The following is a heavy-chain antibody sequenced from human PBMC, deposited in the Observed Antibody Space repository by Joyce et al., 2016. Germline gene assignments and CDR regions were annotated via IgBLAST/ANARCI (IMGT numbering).Heavy chain of an antibody. Sequence: QVQLQQWGAGLLKPSETLSLTCAVYGGSFSDYYWSWIRQSPGKGLQWIGEINDRGTTNYNPSLKSRRTISLDTSKNRFSLNLNSVTAADTAVYYCHAAVGNWGRDYWGQGTLVTVSS. J-gene: IGHJ4*02. CDR3: HAAVGNWGRDY. V-gene: IGHV4-34*02. CDR1: GGSFSDYY. CDR2: INDRGTT. D-gene: IGHD3-16*01.